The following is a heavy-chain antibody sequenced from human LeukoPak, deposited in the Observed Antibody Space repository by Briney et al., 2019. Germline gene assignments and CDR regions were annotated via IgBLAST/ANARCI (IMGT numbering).Heavy chain of an antibody. CDR2: IFGLDKNTT. V-gene: IGHV3-21*01. Sequence: GGSLRLSCAASGFTFSSYGMSWVRQAPGKGLEWVSIIFGLDKNTTYYADSVKGRLTISRDNGKNSVYLQMNSLRAEDTAVYYCARGYYYGSGSYYEYAFDIWGQGTMVTVSS. CDR1: GFTFSSYG. D-gene: IGHD3-10*01. J-gene: IGHJ3*02. CDR3: ARGYYYGSGSYYEYAFDI.